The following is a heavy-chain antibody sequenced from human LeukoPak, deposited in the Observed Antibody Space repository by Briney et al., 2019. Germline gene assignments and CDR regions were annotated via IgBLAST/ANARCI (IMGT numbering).Heavy chain of an antibody. Sequence: ASVKVSCKASGYTFTGYYMHWVRQAPGQGLEWMGWINPNSGGTNYAQKFQGRVTITRNTSISTAYMELSSLRSEDTAVYYCAREKEKYSSGYNWFDPWGQGTLVTVSS. CDR1: GYTFTGYY. V-gene: IGHV1-2*02. J-gene: IGHJ5*02. D-gene: IGHD6-19*01. CDR2: INPNSGGT. CDR3: AREKEKYSSGYNWFDP.